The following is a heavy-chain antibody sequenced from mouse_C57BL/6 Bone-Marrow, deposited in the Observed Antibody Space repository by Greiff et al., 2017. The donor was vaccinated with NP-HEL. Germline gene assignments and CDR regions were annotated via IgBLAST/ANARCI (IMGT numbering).Heavy chain of an antibody. V-gene: IGHV3-6*01. D-gene: IGHD2-1*01. CDR2: ISYDGSN. Sequence: ESGPGLVKPSQSLSLTCSVTGYSITSGYYWNWIRQFPGNKLEWMGYISYDGSNNYNPSLKNRIPITRDTSKNQFFLKLNSVTTEDTATYYCASEIYYGNYFDYWGQGTTLTVSS. J-gene: IGHJ2*01. CDR1: GYSITSGYY. CDR3: ASEIYYGNYFDY.